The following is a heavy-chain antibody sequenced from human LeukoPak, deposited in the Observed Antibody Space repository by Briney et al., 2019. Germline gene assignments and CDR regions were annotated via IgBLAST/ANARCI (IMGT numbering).Heavy chain of an antibody. CDR1: GGSFSGYY. D-gene: IGHD6-19*01. V-gene: IGHV4-34*01. CDR2: INHSGST. CDR3: ARGLYSSGGLYGY. J-gene: IGHJ4*02. Sequence: LSETLSLTCAVYGGSFSGYYWSWIRQPPGKGLEWIGEINHSGSTNYNPSLKSRVTISVDTSKNQFSLKLSSVTAADTAVYYCARGLYSSGGLYGYWGQGTLVTVSS.